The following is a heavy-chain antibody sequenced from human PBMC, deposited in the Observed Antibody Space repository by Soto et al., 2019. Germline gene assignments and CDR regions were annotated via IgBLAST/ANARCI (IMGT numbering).Heavy chain of an antibody. CDR2: MNPISGNT. D-gene: IGHD7-27*01. CDR1: GYTFTSYD. J-gene: IGHJ4*02. V-gene: IGHV1-8*01. Sequence: QVQRVQSGAEVKKPGASVKVSCKAGGYTFTSYDINWMRQATGQGLEWMGWMNPISGNTGYAQKFQGRVTMTRDTSISTAYMELSSLRSADTAVYYCARGPRNWGVDYWGQGTLVTVSS. CDR3: ARGPRNWGVDY.